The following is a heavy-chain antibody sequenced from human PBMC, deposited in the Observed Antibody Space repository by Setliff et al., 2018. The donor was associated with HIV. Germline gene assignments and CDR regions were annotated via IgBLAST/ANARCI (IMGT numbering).Heavy chain of an antibody. J-gene: IGHJ4*02. CDR3: ATVFYYNSESYSLDY. CDR1: GGTFNNYA. V-gene: IGHV1-69*13. CDR2: IIPLFGTT. D-gene: IGHD3-10*01. Sequence: SVKVSCKASGGTFNNYAISWVRQAPGQGLEWVGGIIPLFGTTNYAQKFQGRVTITADESTNTTHMELNSLRSIDTAMYYCATVFYYNSESYSLDYWGQGMLVTV.